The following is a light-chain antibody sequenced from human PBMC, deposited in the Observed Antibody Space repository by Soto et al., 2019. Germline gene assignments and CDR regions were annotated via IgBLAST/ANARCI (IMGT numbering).Light chain of an antibody. J-gene: IGKJ4*01. CDR1: QSLLHGDGKTY. CDR3: MEAKQLPLT. Sequence: DIVMTQTPLSLSVTPGPPASISCKSSQSLLHGDGKTYLFWYLQKPGQPPQLLIYELSNRFSGVSDRFSGSGSGTDLTLEISRVEAEDVGVYYWMEAKQLPLTLGVGTQVLIK. CDR2: ELS. V-gene: IGKV2D-29*01.